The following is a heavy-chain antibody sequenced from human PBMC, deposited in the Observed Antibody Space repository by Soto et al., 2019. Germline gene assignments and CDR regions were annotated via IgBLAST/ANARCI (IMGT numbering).Heavy chain of an antibody. CDR1: GFTFSSYS. D-gene: IGHD3-22*01. V-gene: IGHV3-21*01. J-gene: IGHJ6*02. CDR2: ISSSSSYI. CDR3: AREDYYDSSGYYNYYYYGMDV. Sequence: PGGSLRLSXAASGFTFSSYSMNWVRQAPGKGLEWVSSISSSSSYIYYADSVKGRFTISRDNAKNSLYLQMNSLRAEDTAVYYCAREDYYDSSGYYNYYYYGMDVWGQGTTVTVSS.